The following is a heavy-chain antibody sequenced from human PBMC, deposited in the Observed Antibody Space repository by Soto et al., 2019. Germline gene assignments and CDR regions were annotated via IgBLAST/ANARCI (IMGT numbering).Heavy chain of an antibody. V-gene: IGHV3-30*18. J-gene: IGHJ4*02. Sequence: QVQLVESGGGVVQPGRSLRLSCAASGFTFSSYGIHWVRQAPGKGLEWVAVISYDGGNKHYADSVQGRFTISRDNSKNTLDLQMNSLRAEDTAVYYCAKDTYYLDSSGYYVFDSWGQGTLVTVSS. CDR1: GFTFSSYG. D-gene: IGHD3-22*01. CDR2: ISYDGGNK. CDR3: AKDTYYLDSSGYYVFDS.